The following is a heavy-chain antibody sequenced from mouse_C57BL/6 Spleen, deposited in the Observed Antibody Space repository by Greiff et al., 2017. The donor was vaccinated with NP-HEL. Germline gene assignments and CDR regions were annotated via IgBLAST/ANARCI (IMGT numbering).Heavy chain of an antibody. Sequence: EVHLVEPGGGLVKPGGSLKLSCAASGFTFSSYAMPWVSQTPEKRLEWVANISAGGSYTYYPDNVKGRFTFSGDNAKNNPYLQMSHLKSEDTAMYYCARDQSLTAQTHFADWGQGTLVTVSA. J-gene: IGHJ3*01. V-gene: IGHV5-4*01. D-gene: IGHD3-2*02. CDR1: GFTFSSYA. CDR2: ISAGGSYT. CDR3: ARDQSLTAQTHFAD.